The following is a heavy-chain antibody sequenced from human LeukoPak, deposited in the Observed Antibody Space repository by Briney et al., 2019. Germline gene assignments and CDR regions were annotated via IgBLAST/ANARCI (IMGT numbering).Heavy chain of an antibody. Sequence: GGSLRLSCAASGFTFSSYSMNWVRQAPGKGLEWVALIRYDGSNKFYADSVKGRFTISRDNSKNTLYLQMNSLRAEDTAVYYCAKDLTKYFDYWGQGTLVTVSS. V-gene: IGHV3-30*02. CDR1: GFTFSSYS. CDR3: AKDLTKYFDY. CDR2: IRYDGSNK. D-gene: IGHD1-1*01. J-gene: IGHJ4*02.